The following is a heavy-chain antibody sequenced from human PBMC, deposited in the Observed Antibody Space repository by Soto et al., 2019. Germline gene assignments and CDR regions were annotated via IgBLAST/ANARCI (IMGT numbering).Heavy chain of an antibody. V-gene: IGHV1-2*04. CDR3: ARGGTEIWFGDPRYGYFDY. D-gene: IGHD3-10*01. Sequence: QVQLVQSGAEVKKPGASVKVSCKASGYTFTGYYMHWVRQAPGQGLEWMGWINPNSGGTNYAQKFQGWVTMTRDTSISTAYMELSRLRSDDTAVYYCARGGTEIWFGDPRYGYFDYWGQGTLVTVSS. CDR1: GYTFTGYY. J-gene: IGHJ4*02. CDR2: INPNSGGT.